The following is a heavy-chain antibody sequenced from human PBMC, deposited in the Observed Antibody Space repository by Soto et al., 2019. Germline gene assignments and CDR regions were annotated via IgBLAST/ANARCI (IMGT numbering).Heavy chain of an antibody. J-gene: IGHJ5*01. CDR1: GFTFSSYA. CDR3: ARDPNEYWSSTNCSRGFDS. Sequence: SLRLSCAASGFTFSSYAIHWVRQAPGKELEGVAVISYDGGNKYYADSAKGRFTISRDNSKNTLYLQMNSLRAGDTAVYYCARDPNEYWSSTNCSRGFDSWAQGTLVNLS. D-gene: IGHD2-2*01. V-gene: IGHV3-30-3*01. CDR2: ISYDGGNK.